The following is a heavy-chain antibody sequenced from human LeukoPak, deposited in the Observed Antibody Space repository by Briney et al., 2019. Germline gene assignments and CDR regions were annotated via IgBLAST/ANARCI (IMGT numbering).Heavy chain of an antibody. CDR1: GFTFSSYS. J-gene: IGHJ4*02. CDR3: ASGGPTRGTLDY. Sequence: GGSLRLSCAASGFTFSSYSMNWVRQAPGKGVEWVSYISSSSSTIYYADSVRGRFTISRDNSKNTLDLQMSSLRVEDTAVYYCASGGPTRGTLDYWGQGTLVTVSS. V-gene: IGHV3-48*01. D-gene: IGHD1-26*01. CDR2: ISSSSSTI.